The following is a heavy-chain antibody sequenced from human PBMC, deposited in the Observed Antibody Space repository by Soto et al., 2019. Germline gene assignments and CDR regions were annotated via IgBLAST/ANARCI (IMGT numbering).Heavy chain of an antibody. V-gene: IGHV3-23*01. CDR2: ISGSGGST. Sequence: PGGSLRLSCAASGFTFSSYAMSWVRQAPGKGLEWVSAISGSGGSTYYADSVKGRFTISRDNSKNTLYLQMNSLRAEDTAVYYCAKAPLKSGYQYYFDYWGQGTLVTVSS. CDR1: GFTFSSYA. D-gene: IGHD5-12*01. J-gene: IGHJ4*02. CDR3: AKAPLKSGYQYYFDY.